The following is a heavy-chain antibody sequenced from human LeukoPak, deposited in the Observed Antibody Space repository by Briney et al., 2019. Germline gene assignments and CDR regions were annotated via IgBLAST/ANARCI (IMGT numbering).Heavy chain of an antibody. J-gene: IGHJ4*02. CDR2: IYPGDSDT. CDR3: ARSYHESTGPLVS. V-gene: IGHV5-51*01. D-gene: IGHD7-27*01. Sequence: GASLQISCQGSGSRFGSYWIGWVRPLPGKGLEWMGIIYPGDSDTRYSPSFQGQVTISADKSLATAYLQWNSLKASDTAMYYCARSYHESTGPLVSWGQGTLVSVSS. CDR1: GSRFGSYW.